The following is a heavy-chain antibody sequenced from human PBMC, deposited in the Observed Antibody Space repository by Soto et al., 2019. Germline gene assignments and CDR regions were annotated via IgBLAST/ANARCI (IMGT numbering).Heavy chain of an antibody. Sequence: QVQLVQSGAEVKKPGSSVKVSCKTSGDIFSGYSISWVRQAPGQGLEWMGGIIPIFGTTNYAQRFHGRVTSTADKSTSTVYMELYSLKSADTAVYYCARDLGSGYDPGDYWGQGTLVTVSS. CDR3: ARDLGSGYDPGDY. J-gene: IGHJ4*02. D-gene: IGHD5-12*01. CDR1: GDIFSGYS. V-gene: IGHV1-69*14. CDR2: IIPIFGTT.